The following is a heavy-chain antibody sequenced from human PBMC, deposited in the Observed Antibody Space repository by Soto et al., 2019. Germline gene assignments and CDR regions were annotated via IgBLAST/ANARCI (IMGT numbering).Heavy chain of an antibody. Sequence: SETLSLTCTVSGGSISSYYWNWVRQPPGKGLEWIGYIYDSGSTNYNPSLKSRVTISVDTSKNQFSLKLSSVTAADTAVYYCARRPGYGNAFDSWGQGTLVTVSS. CDR3: ARRPGYGNAFDS. D-gene: IGHD5-12*01. J-gene: IGHJ4*02. CDR2: IYDSGST. CDR1: GGSISSYY. V-gene: IGHV4-59*08.